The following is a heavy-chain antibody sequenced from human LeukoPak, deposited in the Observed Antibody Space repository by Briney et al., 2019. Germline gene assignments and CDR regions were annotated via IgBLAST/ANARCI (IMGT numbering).Heavy chain of an antibody. CDR1: GYTFTSYG. D-gene: IGHD3-22*01. Sequence: ASVKVSCKASGYTFTSYGISWVRQAPGQGLEWMGWISAYNGNTNYAQKLQGRVTMTTDTSTSTAYMELRSLRSDDTAVYYCARDRTTDSSGYADAFDIWGQGTMVTASS. V-gene: IGHV1-18*01. CDR3: ARDRTTDSSGYADAFDI. J-gene: IGHJ3*02. CDR2: ISAYNGNT.